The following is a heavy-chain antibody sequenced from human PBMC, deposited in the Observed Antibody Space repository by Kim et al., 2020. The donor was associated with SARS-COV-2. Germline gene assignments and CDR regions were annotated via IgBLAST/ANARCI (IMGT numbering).Heavy chain of an antibody. CDR3: ARDSGRSLDY. D-gene: IGHD1-26*01. V-gene: IGHV4-31*03. CDR2: IYYSGST. Sequence: SETLSLTCTVSGGSISSGGYYWSWIRQHPGKGLEWIGYIYYSGSTYYNPSLKSRVTISVDTSKNQFSLKLSSVTAADTAVYYCARDSGRSLDYWGQGTLVTVSS. CDR1: GGSISSGGYY. J-gene: IGHJ4*02.